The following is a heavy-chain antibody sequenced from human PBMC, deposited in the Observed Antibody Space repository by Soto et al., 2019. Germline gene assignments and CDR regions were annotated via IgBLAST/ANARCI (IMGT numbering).Heavy chain of an antibody. CDR1: GFTFSSYA. Sequence: EVQLLEFGGDVVRPGGSLRLSCAASGFTFSSYAMGWVRQAPGKGLEWVAGVSRAGTYTFYADSVRGRFSISRDNSRDTVDLCMNALRGDDTAAYFCVKYTVTEDLGESWGQRTLVSVSS. CDR2: VSRAGTYT. D-gene: IGHD3-16*01. J-gene: IGHJ5*02. V-gene: IGHV3-23*01. CDR3: VKYTVTEDLGES.